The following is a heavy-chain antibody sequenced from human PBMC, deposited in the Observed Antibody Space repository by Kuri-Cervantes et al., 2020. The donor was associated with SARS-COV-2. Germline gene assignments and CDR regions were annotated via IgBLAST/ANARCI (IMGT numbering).Heavy chain of an antibody. Sequence: GESLKISCAASGFIFSNFWMNWVRQAPGKGLEWVSLIYSSGNTHYADSVKGRFTISRDNSKNTLYLQLNSLRVDDTAVYYCARGGSCNSGTCFDYWGQGTLVTVSS. V-gene: IGHV3-53*01. CDR2: IYSSGNT. CDR1: GFIFSNFW. CDR3: ARGGSCNSGTCFDY. J-gene: IGHJ4*02. D-gene: IGHD2-15*01.